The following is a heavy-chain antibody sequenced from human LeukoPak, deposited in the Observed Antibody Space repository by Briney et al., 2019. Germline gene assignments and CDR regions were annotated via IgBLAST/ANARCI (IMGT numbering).Heavy chain of an antibody. J-gene: IGHJ4*02. V-gene: IGHV1-69*05. CDR3: ARDPFWSGYYLDY. CDR1: GGTFSSYA. CDR2: IIPIFGTA. D-gene: IGHD3-3*01. Sequence: SVKVPCKASGGTFSSYAISWVRQAPGQGLEWMGRIIPIFGTANYAQKFQGRVTITTDESTSTAYMELSSLRSEDTAVYYCARDPFWSGYYLDYWGQGTLVTVSS.